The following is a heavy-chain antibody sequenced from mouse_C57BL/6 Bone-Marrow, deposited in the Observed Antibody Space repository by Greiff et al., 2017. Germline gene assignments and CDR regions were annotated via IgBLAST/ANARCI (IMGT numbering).Heavy chain of an antibody. CDR2: IDPENGDT. V-gene: IGHV14-4*01. J-gene: IGHJ2*01. CDR3: TTWNLLLRYLDY. D-gene: IGHD1-1*01. Sequence: EVQLQQSGAELVRPGASVKLSCTASGFNFKDDYMHWVKQRPEQGLEWIGWIDPENGDTEYASKFQGKATISADTSSNTAYLQLSSLTSEDTAVYYCTTWNLLLRYLDYWGQGTTLTVSS. CDR1: GFNFKDDY.